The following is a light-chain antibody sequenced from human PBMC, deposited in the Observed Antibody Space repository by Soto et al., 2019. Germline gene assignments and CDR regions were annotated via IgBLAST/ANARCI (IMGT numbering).Light chain of an antibody. Sequence: QSALTQPASVSGSPGQSITFSSTGTSSDVGTYNYVSWYQQHPGKAPKVMIYEVSNRPSGVSNRFSGSKSGNTASLTISGLQAEDEADYYCSSYTSSDTVVFGGGTKLTVL. CDR3: SSYTSSDTVV. J-gene: IGLJ2*01. CDR2: EVS. V-gene: IGLV2-14*01. CDR1: SSDVGTYNY.